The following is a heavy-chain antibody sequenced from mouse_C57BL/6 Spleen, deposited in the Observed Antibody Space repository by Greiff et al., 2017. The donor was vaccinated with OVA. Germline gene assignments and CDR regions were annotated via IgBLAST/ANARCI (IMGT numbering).Heavy chain of an antibody. CDR3: ARWDYSNYGAY. D-gene: IGHD2-5*01. V-gene: IGHV1-52*01. CDR1: GYTFTSYW. CDR2: IDPSDSET. Sequence: QVQLQQPGAELVRPGSSVKLSCKASGYTFTSYWMHWVKQRPIQGLEWIGNIDPSDSETHYNQKFKDKATLTVDKSSSTAYMQLSSLTSEDSAVYYCARWDYSNYGAYWGQGTLVTVSA. J-gene: IGHJ3*01.